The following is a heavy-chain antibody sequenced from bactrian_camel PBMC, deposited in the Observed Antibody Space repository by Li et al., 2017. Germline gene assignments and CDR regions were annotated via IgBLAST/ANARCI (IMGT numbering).Heavy chain of an antibody. D-gene: IGHD3*01. J-gene: IGHJ6*01. CDR2: IYTRGGITGIT. Sequence: QLVESGGGSVQAGGSLRLSCATSGYTHSSGCMGWFRQAPGKEREGIANIYTRGGITGITGYADSVKVRFTISLDNAKKTLYLQMNSLKPEDTAIYYCSAARYYRLGGECRWSDFDYWGQGTQVTVS. V-gene: IGHV3S28*01. CDR3: SAARYYRLGGECRWSDFDY. CDR1: GYTHSSGC.